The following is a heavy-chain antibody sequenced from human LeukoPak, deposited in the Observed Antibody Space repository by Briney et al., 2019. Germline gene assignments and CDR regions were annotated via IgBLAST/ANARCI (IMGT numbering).Heavy chain of an antibody. D-gene: IGHD3-22*01. CDR2: ISSSSSTI. CDR3: ARRYYYDSSGYYY. CDR1: GFTFSSYT. Sequence: GGSLRLSCAASGFTFSSYTMNWVRQPPGKGLEWVSYISSSSSTIYYADSVKGRFTISRDNAKNSLYLQMNSLRAEDTAVYYCARRYYYDSSGYYYWGQGTLVTVSS. V-gene: IGHV3-48*04. J-gene: IGHJ4*02.